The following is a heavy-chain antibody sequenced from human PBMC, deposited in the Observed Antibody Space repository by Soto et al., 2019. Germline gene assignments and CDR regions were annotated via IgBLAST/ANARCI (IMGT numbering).Heavy chain of an antibody. D-gene: IGHD3-22*01. Sequence: QVQLVQSGAEVKKPGSSVKVSCKASGGTFSSYAISWVRQAPGQGLEWMGGIIPIFGTANYAQKFQGRVTSTADKSTSTAYMELSSLRSEDTAVYSCARDDYYDSSGYWALGYWGQGTLVTVSS. CDR2: IIPIFGTA. CDR1: GGTFSSYA. J-gene: IGHJ4*02. CDR3: ARDDYYDSSGYWALGY. V-gene: IGHV1-69*06.